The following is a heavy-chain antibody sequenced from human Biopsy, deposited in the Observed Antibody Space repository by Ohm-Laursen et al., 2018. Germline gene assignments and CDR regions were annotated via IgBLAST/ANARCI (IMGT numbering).Heavy chain of an antibody. V-gene: IGHV4-59*01. J-gene: IGHJ3*01. CDR3: ARLYRLDDYWNDDPPDAFDV. D-gene: IGHD3-3*01. Sequence: GTLSLTCTVSGDSIARYYWTWIRQSPGKGLEWIAYIYYSGRPNYNPSLRGRVTISVDTSKNQFSLKLSSVTAADTAVFFCARLYRLDDYWNDDPPDAFDVWGQGTTVTVSS. CDR2: IYYSGRP. CDR1: GDSIARYY.